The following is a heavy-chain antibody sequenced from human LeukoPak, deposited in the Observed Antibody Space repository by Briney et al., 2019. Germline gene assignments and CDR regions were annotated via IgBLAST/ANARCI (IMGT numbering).Heavy chain of an antibody. J-gene: IGHJ3*01. CDR3: ARPQSVDWLFDAFDL. V-gene: IGHV3-21*01. Sequence: GDSLRLSCAASGFDFSSYTMNWVRQAPGQGLEWVASITSDSGDTNFADSLKARLTISRDNAENSLYLQISGLRIEDMAVYYCARPQSVDWLFDAFDLWGQGTSVTVSS. CDR1: GFDFSSYT. CDR2: ITSDSGDT. D-gene: IGHD3/OR15-3a*01.